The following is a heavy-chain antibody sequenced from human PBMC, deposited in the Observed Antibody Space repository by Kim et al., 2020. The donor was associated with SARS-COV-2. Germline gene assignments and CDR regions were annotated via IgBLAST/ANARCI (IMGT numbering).Heavy chain of an antibody. Sequence: TSYAQKFQGRVTMTRDTSTSTVYMELSSLGSEDTAVYYCARWGHYDSPGDWGQGTLVTVSS. CDR3: ARWGHYDSPGD. V-gene: IGHV1-46*01. D-gene: IGHD3-22*01. CDR2: T. J-gene: IGHJ4*02.